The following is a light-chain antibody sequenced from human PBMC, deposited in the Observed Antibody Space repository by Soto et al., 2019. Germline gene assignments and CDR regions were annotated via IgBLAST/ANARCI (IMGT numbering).Light chain of an antibody. Sequence: QSVLTQPASVSGSPGQSITISCTGTSSDIGDYDYVSWYQQHPGKAPKLMIYEVSHRPSGISSRFSGSKSGNSASLTIPGLQTEDEADYYCTSYTGSSTLVFGTGTKVTVL. CDR1: SSDIGDYDY. V-gene: IGLV2-14*01. CDR3: TSYTGSSTLV. J-gene: IGLJ1*01. CDR2: EVS.